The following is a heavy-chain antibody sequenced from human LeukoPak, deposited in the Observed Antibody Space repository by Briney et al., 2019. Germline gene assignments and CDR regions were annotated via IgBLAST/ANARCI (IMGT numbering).Heavy chain of an antibody. CDR2: IYYTGKT. J-gene: IGHJ4*02. Sequence: PSETLSLTCAVYGGSFSGYYWSWLRQPPGKALEWIGYIYYTGKTYYNPSLEGRVTILVDTSRNHFSVKLSSLPAADTAVYYCARSQNYYGSGDYWSQGTLVTVSS. CDR3: ARSQNYYGSGDY. V-gene: IGHV4-59*01. D-gene: IGHD3-10*01. CDR1: GGSFSGYY.